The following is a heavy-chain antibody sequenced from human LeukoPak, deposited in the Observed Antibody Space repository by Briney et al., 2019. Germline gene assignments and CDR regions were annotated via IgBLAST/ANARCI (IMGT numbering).Heavy chain of an antibody. D-gene: IGHD3-10*01. J-gene: IGHJ5*02. V-gene: IGHV1-18*04. CDR3: ARGGSGTYLYSTFDP. CDR1: GYTFSTSG. Sequence: ASVKVSCTASGYTFSTSGINWVRQAPGQGLEWMGWISGSNDNTNYAQKFQERVTITTDTSTTTAYMELRSLRSDDTAVYYCARGGSGTYLYSTFDPWGQGTLVTVSS. CDR2: ISGSNDNT.